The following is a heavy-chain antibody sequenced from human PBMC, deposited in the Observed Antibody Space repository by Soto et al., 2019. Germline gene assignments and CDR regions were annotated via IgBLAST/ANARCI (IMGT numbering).Heavy chain of an antibody. J-gene: IGHJ3*02. CDR2: IIPILGIA. CDR3: ARDRGVINYGAFDI. Sequence: QVQLVQSGAEVKKPGSSVKVSCKASGGTFSSYTISWVRQAPGQGLEWMGRIIPILGIANYAQKFQGRVTITADKSTSTAYMELSSLRSEDTAVYYCARDRGVINYGAFDIWGQGTMVTVSS. V-gene: IGHV1-69*08. CDR1: GGTFSSYT. D-gene: IGHD3-10*01.